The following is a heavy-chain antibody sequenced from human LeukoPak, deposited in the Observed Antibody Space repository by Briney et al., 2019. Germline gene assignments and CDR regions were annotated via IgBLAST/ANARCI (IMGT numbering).Heavy chain of an antibody. V-gene: IGHV5-51*01. CDR3: ARRVADSWYFDY. Sequence: GESLKISCRGSGYSFTTYWIGWVRQMPGKGLEWMGIIYPGDSDTRYSPSFQGRVTISADKSISTAYLQWSSLKASDTAIYYCARRVADSWYFDYWGQGTLVTVSS. CDR1: GYSFTTYW. J-gene: IGHJ4*02. D-gene: IGHD6-13*01. CDR2: IYPGDSDT.